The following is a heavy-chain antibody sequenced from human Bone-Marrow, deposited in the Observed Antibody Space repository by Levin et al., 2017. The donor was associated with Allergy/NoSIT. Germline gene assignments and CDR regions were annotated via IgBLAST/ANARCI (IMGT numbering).Heavy chain of an antibody. V-gene: IGHV3-30-3*01. D-gene: IGHD2-15*01. CDR3: GRGAGGSPHAVLDY. Sequence: PGGSLRLSCAASGFTFDIYAMHWVRQAPGKGLEWVAVILNDGYSKYYADSVKGRFTISRDNTRNTLYLQMDSLRHDDTAMYFCGRGAGGSPHAVLDYWGQGTLVSVSS. CDR1: GFTFDIYA. CDR2: ILNDGYSK. J-gene: IGHJ4*02.